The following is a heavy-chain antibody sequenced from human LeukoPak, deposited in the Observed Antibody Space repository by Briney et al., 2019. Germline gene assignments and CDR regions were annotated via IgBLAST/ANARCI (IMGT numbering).Heavy chain of an antibody. V-gene: IGHV1-69*13. D-gene: IGHD2-2*01. CDR3: ARVYCSSTSCHFDY. CDR1: GGTFSSYA. Sequence: ASVKVSCKASGGTFSSYAISWVRQAPGQGLEWMGGIIPIFGTANYAQKFQGRVTITADESTSTAYMELRSLRSDDTAVYYCARVYCSSTSCHFDYWGQGTLVTVSS. CDR2: IIPIFGTA. J-gene: IGHJ4*02.